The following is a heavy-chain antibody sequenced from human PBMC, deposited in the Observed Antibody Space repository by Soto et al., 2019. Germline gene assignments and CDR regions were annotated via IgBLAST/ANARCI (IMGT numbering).Heavy chain of an antibody. CDR3: ARAIGATVTTGY. V-gene: IGHV1-8*01. CDR1: GYTFTSYD. Sequence: QVQLVQSGAEVKKPGASVKVSCKASGYTFTSYDINWVRQATGQGLAWMGWMNPNSGNTGYAQKLQGRVTMTGNTAISTAYMELSSLRSEDTAVYYCARAIGATVTTGYWGQGTLVTVSS. D-gene: IGHD4-17*01. CDR2: MNPNSGNT. J-gene: IGHJ4*02.